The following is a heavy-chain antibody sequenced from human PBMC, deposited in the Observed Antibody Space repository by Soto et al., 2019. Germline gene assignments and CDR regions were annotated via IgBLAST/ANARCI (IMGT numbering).Heavy chain of an antibody. CDR2: IWYDGSNK. Sequence: GGSLRLSCAASGFTFSSYGMHWVRQAPGKGLEWVAVIWYDGSNKYYADSVKGRFTISRDNSKNTLYLQMNSLRAEDTAVYYCARDLGSGWFDYWGQGTLVTVSS. D-gene: IGHD6-19*01. CDR1: GFTFSSYG. J-gene: IGHJ4*02. CDR3: ARDLGSGWFDY. V-gene: IGHV3-33*01.